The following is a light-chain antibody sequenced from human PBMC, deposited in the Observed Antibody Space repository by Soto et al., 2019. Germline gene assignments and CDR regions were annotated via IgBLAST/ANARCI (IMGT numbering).Light chain of an antibody. V-gene: IGKV3-11*01. CDR1: QSVSGD. CDR2: DAS. CDR3: QQRSNWPPT. Sequence: EIVLTQSPATLSVSPGERATLSCRASQSVSGDLAWYHHKPGQAPRLLIYDASNRATGIPARFSGSGSGTDFTLTISSLEPEDFAVYYCQQRSNWPPTFGGGTMVDIK. J-gene: IGKJ4*01.